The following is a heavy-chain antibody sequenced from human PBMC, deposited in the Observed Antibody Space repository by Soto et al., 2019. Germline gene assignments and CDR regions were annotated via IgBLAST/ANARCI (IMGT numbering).Heavy chain of an antibody. J-gene: IGHJ6*02. Sequence: SQTLSLTCAISGDSVSGNSAAWNWIRQSPSRGLEWLGRTYYRSKWYNDYAVSVKSRITINPDTSKNQFSLQLNSVTPEDTAVYYCARDSLAAAGSETPYYYYGMDVWGQGTTVTVSS. CDR1: GDSVSGNSAA. CDR3: ARDSLAAAGSETPYYYYGMDV. V-gene: IGHV6-1*01. CDR2: TYYRSKWYN. D-gene: IGHD6-13*01.